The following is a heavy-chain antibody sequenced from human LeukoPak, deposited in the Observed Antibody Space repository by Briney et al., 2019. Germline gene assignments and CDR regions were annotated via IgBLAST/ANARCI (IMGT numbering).Heavy chain of an antibody. CDR3: ARVRAASYYYYYYMDV. D-gene: IGHD5-18*01. J-gene: IGHJ6*03. CDR2: INPNSGGT. V-gene: IGHV1-2*02. CDR1: GYTFTGYY. Sequence: ASVNVSCKASGYTFTGYYMHWVRQAPGQGLEWMGWINPNSGGTNYAQKFQGRVTLTRDTSISTAYMELSRLRSDDTAVYSCARVRAASYYYYYYMDVWGKGTTVTVSS.